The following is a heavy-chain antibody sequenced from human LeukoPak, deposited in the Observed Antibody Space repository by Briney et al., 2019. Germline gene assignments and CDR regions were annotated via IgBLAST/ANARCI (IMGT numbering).Heavy chain of an antibody. CDR2: IYYSGST. V-gene: IGHV4-39*07. CDR3: ARSLRYCSGGSCYYTMDV. D-gene: IGHD2-15*01. CDR1: GGSISSSSYY. J-gene: IGHJ6*02. Sequence: SETLSLTCTVSGGSISSSSYYWGWIRQPPGKGLEWIGSIYYSGSTYYNPSLKSRVTASVDTSKNQFSLKLSSVTAVDTAVYYCARSLRYCSGGSCYYTMDVWGQGTTVTVSS.